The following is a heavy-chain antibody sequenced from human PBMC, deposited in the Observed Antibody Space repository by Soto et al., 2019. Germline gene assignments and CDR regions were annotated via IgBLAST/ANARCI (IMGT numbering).Heavy chain of an antibody. D-gene: IGHD2-2*01. Sequence: PSETLSLTCTVSGGSISSSSYYWGWIRQPPGKGLEWIGSIYYSGSTYYNPSLKSRVTISVDTSKNQFSLKLSSVTAADTAVCYCARLPIVVVPAAIQRSYYYYYYGMDVWGQGTTVTVSS. CDR2: IYYSGST. CDR3: ARLPIVVVPAAIQRSYYYYYYGMDV. J-gene: IGHJ6*02. V-gene: IGHV4-39*01. CDR1: GGSISSSSYY.